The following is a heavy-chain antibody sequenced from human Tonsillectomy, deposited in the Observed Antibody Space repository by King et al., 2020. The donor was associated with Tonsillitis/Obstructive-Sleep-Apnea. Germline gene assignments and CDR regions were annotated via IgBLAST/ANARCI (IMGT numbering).Heavy chain of an antibody. CDR2: IRGGSSTI. V-gene: IGHV3-48*02. J-gene: IGHJ5*02. D-gene: IGHD1-14*01. CDR1: GFTFSAYS. Sequence: QLVQSGGGLVQPGGSLRLSCAASGFTFSAYSMNWVRQAPGKGLEWVSYIRGGSSTIYYADSVKGRFTISRDNAKNSLSLQMNSLRDEDTAVYYCAREGVPNWNHVPSWGQGTLVTVSS. CDR3: AREGVPNWNHVPS.